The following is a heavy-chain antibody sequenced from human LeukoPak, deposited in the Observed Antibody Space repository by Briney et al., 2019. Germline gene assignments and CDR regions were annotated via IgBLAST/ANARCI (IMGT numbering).Heavy chain of an antibody. J-gene: IGHJ3*02. CDR3: ARDRNSGTYYEYAFDI. CDR2: INPNSGGT. Sequence: GASVKVSCKASGYIFTGYYMHWVRQAPGQGLEWMGWINPNSGGTSYAQKFQGRVTMTRDTSISAAYMELSRLRSDDTAVYYCARDRNSGTYYEYAFDIWGQGTMVTVPS. V-gene: IGHV1-2*02. CDR1: GYIFTGYY. D-gene: IGHD1-26*01.